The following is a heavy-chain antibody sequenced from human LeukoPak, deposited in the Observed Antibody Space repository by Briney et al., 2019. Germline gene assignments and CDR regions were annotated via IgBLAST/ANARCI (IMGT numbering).Heavy chain of an antibody. J-gene: IGHJ4*02. CDR3: AKDQRRLVEGFTTVDY. CDR1: GFTFSNYG. CDR2: VSFDGSNK. D-gene: IGHD4-17*01. Sequence: GGSLRLSCAASGFTFSNYGMHWVRQAPGKGLEWVAFVSFDGSNKYYADSVRGRFTISRDDSKNTLYLQMNTLRPEDTAVYYCAKDQRRLVEGFTTVDYWGQGTLVTVSS. V-gene: IGHV3-30*02.